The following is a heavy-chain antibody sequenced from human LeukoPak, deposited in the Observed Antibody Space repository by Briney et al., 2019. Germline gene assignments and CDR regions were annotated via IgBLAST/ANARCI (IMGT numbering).Heavy chain of an antibody. CDR3: AKAFLEREAYDYYMDV. V-gene: IGHV3-33*06. Sequence: PRGSLRLSCAASGFSFSTYGMHWARQAPGKGLEWVAVIWYDESHKYYSDSVRGRFTISRDNYKKTVYLEMNNLRPEDTAVYYCAKAFLEREAYDYYMDVWGKGTTVTVS. D-gene: IGHD1-1*01. CDR2: IWYDESHK. J-gene: IGHJ6*03. CDR1: GFSFSTYG.